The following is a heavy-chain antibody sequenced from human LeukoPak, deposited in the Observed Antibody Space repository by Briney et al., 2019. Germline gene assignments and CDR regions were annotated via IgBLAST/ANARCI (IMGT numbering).Heavy chain of an antibody. CDR2: ISGSGGST. V-gene: IGHV3-23*01. CDR3: AKDPAVVTRATPSDY. J-gene: IGHJ4*02. Sequence: PGGSLRLSCAASGFTFSSYAMSWVRQAPGKGLEWVSAISGSGGSTYYADSVKGRFTISRDNSKNTLYLQMNSLRGEDTAVYYCAKDPAVVTRATPSDYWGQGTLVTVSS. D-gene: IGHD4-23*01. CDR1: GFTFSSYA.